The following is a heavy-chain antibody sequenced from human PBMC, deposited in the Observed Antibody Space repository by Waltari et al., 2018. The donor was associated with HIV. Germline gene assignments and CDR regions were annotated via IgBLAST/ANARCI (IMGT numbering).Heavy chain of an antibody. D-gene: IGHD3-9*01. Sequence: QLQLQESGPGLVKPSETLSLTCTVSGGSISSSSYYWGWIRQPPGKGLEWIGSIYYSGSTYYNPSLKSRVTISVDTSKNQFSLKLSSVTAADTAVYYCAGNWLLGRADAFDIWGQGTMVTVSS. CDR2: IYYSGST. CDR1: GGSISSSSYY. V-gene: IGHV4-39*01. J-gene: IGHJ3*02. CDR3: AGNWLLGRADAFDI.